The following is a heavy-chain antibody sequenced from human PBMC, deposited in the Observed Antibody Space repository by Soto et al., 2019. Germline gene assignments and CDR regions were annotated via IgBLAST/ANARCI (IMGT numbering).Heavy chain of an antibody. J-gene: IGHJ4*02. CDR1: GYTLINHG. Sequence: ASVKVSCKASGYTLINHGISWVRQAPGQGLEWMGWVSGSNGKTKYAQKFQGRVTMTRETSTSTAHMELRNLTSDDTAVYFCARDFYPLAYYFDPWGQGTLVTVSS. V-gene: IGHV1-18*04. CDR3: ARDFYPLAYYFDP. CDR2: VSGSNGKT.